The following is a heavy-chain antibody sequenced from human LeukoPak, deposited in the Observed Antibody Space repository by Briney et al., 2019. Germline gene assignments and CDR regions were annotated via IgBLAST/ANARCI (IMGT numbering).Heavy chain of an antibody. Sequence: PGGSLRLSCAASGFTFSNAWMSWVRQAPGKGLEWVGRIKSKTDGGTTDYAAPVKGRFTISRDDSKNTLYLQMNSLKTEDTAVYYCTTDRSGSLYDSSGYYSFDYWGQGTLVTVSS. V-gene: IGHV3-15*01. CDR3: TTDRSGSLYDSSGYYSFDY. J-gene: IGHJ4*02. D-gene: IGHD3-22*01. CDR2: IKSKTDGGTT. CDR1: GFTFSNAW.